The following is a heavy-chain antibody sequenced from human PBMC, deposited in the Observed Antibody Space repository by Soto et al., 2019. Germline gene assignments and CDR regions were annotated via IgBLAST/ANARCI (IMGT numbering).Heavy chain of an antibody. CDR3: ARPNGIVIYPARGRTGVTPRWMDL. D-gene: IGHD2-15*01. Sequence: AAVKVSCKASGYTFSNYDISWVRQGTGQGLEWMGWMNPKSGHRGYAQKFQGRVSMTRDTSISTAYMEVRSLTSEDTAVYYCARPNGIVIYPARGRTGVTPRWMDLWGQGTTVTVSS. V-gene: IGHV1-8*01. CDR1: GYTFSNYD. J-gene: IGHJ6*02. CDR2: MNPKSGHR.